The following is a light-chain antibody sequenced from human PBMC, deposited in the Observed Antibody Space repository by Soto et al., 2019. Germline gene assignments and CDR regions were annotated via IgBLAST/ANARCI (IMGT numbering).Light chain of an antibody. J-gene: IGLJ1*01. CDR1: SSNIGSIT. CDR3: ATWDDTLNGNL. Sequence: QSVLTQPPSASGTPGQRVTISCSGSSSNIGSITVNWYQQLPGTAPKLPIYTNNQRPSGVPDRFSGSKSGTSASLAISGLQSEDEADDYCATWDDTLNGNLFGTGTKVTVL. CDR2: TNN. V-gene: IGLV1-44*01.